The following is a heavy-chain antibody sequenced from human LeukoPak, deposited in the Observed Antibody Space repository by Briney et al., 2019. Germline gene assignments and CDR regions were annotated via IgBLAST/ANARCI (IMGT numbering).Heavy chain of an antibody. CDR1: GFTFDDYA. Sequence: PGRSLRLSCAASGFTFDDYAMPWVRQAPGKGLEWVSGISWNSGSIGYADSVKGRFTISRDNAKNSLYLQMNSLRAEDTAFYYCARRYYDSSGTVLDYWGQGTLVTVSS. D-gene: IGHD3-22*01. V-gene: IGHV3-9*01. CDR3: ARRYYDSSGTVLDY. CDR2: ISWNSGSI. J-gene: IGHJ4*02.